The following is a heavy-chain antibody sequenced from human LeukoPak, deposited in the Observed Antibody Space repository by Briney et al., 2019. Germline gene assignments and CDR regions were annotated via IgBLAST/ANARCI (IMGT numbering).Heavy chain of an antibody. CDR1: GYTFTSYY. J-gene: IGHJ4*02. V-gene: IGHV1-46*01. D-gene: IGHD2-2*01. Sequence: GASVKVSCKASGYTFTSYYMHWVRQAPGQGLERMGIINPSGGSTSYAQKFQGRVTMTRDMSTSTVYMELSSLRSEDTAVYYCARFPPYCSSTSCHDYWGQGTLVTVSS. CDR2: INPSGGST. CDR3: ARFPPYCSSTSCHDY.